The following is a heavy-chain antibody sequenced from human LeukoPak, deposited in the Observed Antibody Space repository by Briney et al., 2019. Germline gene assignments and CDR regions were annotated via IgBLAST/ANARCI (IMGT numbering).Heavy chain of an antibody. CDR3: AKTMSPYYYDRSGF. CDR1: GFIFSSYG. Sequence: GGSLRLSCAASGFIFSSYGMHWVRQAPGKGLEWVAFIRYDGSNKYHADSVKGRFTISRDNSKNTLYLQMNSLRAEDTAVYYCAKTMSPYYYDRSGFWRQGTLVTVSS. CDR2: IRYDGSNK. V-gene: IGHV3-30*02. D-gene: IGHD3-22*01. J-gene: IGHJ4*02.